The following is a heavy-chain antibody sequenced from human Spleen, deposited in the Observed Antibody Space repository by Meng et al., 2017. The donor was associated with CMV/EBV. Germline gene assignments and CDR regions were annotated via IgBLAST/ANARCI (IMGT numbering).Heavy chain of an antibody. CDR3: ARDYSNPRWSGMDV. V-gene: IGHV1-69*05. D-gene: IGHD4-11*01. Sequence: SGGTFSSYAISWVRQAPGQGLEWMGGIIPIFGTANYAQKFQGRVTITTDESTSTAYMELSSLRSEDTAVYYCARDYSNPRWSGMDVWGQGTTVTVSS. J-gene: IGHJ6*02. CDR2: IIPIFGTA. CDR1: GGTFSSYA.